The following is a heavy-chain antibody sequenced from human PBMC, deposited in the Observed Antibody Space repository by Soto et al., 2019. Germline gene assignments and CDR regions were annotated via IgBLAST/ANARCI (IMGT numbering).Heavy chain of an antibody. CDR3: ARWGADNWNDPGY. J-gene: IGHJ4*02. CDR2: IYHSGST. Sequence: QVQLQESGPGLVKPSGTLSLTCAVSGGSISSSYWWSWVRQPPGKGLEWIGEIYHSGSTNYNPSLKSQVTITVDKSNNQFSLKLSTVTAADTAVYYCARWGADNWNDPGYWGQGNLVTVSS. CDR1: GGSISSSYW. V-gene: IGHV4-4*02. D-gene: IGHD1-20*01.